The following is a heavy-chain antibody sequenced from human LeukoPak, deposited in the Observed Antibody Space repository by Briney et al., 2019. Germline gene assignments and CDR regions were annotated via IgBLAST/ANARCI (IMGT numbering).Heavy chain of an antibody. CDR2: ISSSSSTI. D-gene: IGHD7-27*01. V-gene: IGHV3-48*04. J-gene: IGHJ6*03. Sequence: PGGSLRLSCAASGFTFSSYSMNWVRQAPGKGLEWVSYISSSSSTIYYADSVKGRFTISRDNAKNTLYLQMNSLRAEDTAVYYCVRDLGYYYMDVWGKGTTVTISS. CDR1: GFTFSSYS. CDR3: VRDLGYYYMDV.